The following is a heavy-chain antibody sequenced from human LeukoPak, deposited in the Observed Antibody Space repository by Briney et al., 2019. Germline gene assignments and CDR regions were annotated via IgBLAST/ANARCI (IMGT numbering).Heavy chain of an antibody. CDR1: GFTFSSYA. J-gene: IGHJ4*02. CDR3: AKRDDYIWGSYRYTEGFYFVY. D-gene: IGHD3-16*02. Sequence: GGSLRLSCAASGFTFSSYAMSWVRQAPGKGLEWVSAISGSGGSTYYADSVKGRFTISRDNSKNTLYLQMNSLRAEDTAVYYCAKRDDYIWGSYRYTEGFYFVYWGQGTLVTVSS. CDR2: ISGSGGST. V-gene: IGHV3-23*01.